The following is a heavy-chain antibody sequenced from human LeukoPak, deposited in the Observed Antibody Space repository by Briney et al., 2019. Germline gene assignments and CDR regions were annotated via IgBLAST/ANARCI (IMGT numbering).Heavy chain of an antibody. Sequence: GGSLRLSCAASGFTFSSHWMSWVRQAPGKGLEWVANIKQDGSEKYYVDSVKGRFTISRDNAKNSLYLEMNSLRAEDTAVYYCARDQRWRFNFDSWGQGILVTVSS. D-gene: IGHD4-23*01. J-gene: IGHJ4*02. CDR1: GFTFSSHW. V-gene: IGHV3-7*01. CDR2: IKQDGSEK. CDR3: ARDQRWRFNFDS.